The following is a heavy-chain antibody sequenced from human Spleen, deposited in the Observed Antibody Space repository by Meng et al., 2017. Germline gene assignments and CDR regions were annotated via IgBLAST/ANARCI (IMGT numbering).Heavy chain of an antibody. J-gene: IGHJ5*02. Sequence: SETLSLTCAVYGGSFSAYYWSWIRQPPEKGLEWIGTIYYSGNTYSNPSLKSRVTISVDTSKNQFSLKLRSVTAADTAVYYCARYRLTAGTSLGFDPWGQGTLVTVSS. CDR2: IYYSGNT. V-gene: IGHV4-34*01. CDR3: ARYRLTAGTSLGFDP. CDR1: GGSFSAYY. D-gene: IGHD6-13*01.